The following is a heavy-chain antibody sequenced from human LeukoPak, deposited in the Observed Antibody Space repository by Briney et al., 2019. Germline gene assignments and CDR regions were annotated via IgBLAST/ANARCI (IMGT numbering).Heavy chain of an antibody. Sequence: KTGGSLRLSCAASGFTFSSYSMNWVRQAPGKGLEWVSSISSSSSYIYYADSVKGRFTISRDNAKNSLYLQMNSLRAEDTAVYYCARDSKNVRSQFWGQGTMVTVSS. CDR1: GFTFSSYS. J-gene: IGHJ3*01. D-gene: IGHD2-2*01. CDR2: ISSSSSYI. V-gene: IGHV3-21*01. CDR3: ARDSKNVRSQF.